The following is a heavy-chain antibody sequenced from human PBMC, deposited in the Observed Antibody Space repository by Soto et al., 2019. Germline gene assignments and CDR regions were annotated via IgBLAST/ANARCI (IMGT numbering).Heavy chain of an antibody. Sequence: TLSLTCTVSGGSISSGGYYWSWIRQHPGKGLECVGYISYSGSTYYNPSLKSRLTISVDTSKNQFSLKLTSVTAADTAVYFCARSYCTNGSCYRFFDYWGQGTMGTVSS. CDR2: ISYSGST. J-gene: IGHJ4*02. CDR1: GGSISSGGYY. CDR3: ARSYCTNGSCYRFFDY. V-gene: IGHV4-31*03. D-gene: IGHD2-8*01.